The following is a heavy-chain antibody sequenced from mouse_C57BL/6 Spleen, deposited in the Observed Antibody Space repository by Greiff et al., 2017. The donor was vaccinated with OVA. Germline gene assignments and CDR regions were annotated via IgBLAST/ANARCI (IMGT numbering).Heavy chain of an antibody. D-gene: IGHD1-1*01. V-gene: IGHV1-55*01. CDR2: IYPGSGST. J-gene: IGHJ1*03. Sequence: VQLQQPGAELVKPVASVKMSCKASGYTFTSYWITWVKQRPGQGLEWIGDIYPGSGSTNYNEKFKSKATLTVDTSSSTAYMQLSSLTSEDSAVYYCARCYYGSRGYFDVWGTGTTVTVSS. CDR1: GYTFTSYW. CDR3: ARCYYGSRGYFDV.